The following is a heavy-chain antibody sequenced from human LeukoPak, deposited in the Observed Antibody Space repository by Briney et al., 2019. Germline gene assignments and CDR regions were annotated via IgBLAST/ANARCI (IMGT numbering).Heavy chain of an antibody. Sequence: PSETLSLTCAVYGGSFSGYYWSWIRQPPGKGLEWIGEINHSGSTNYNPSLKSRVTISVDTSKNQFSLKLSSVTAADTAVYYCARHVASGWSNRGFDYWGQGTLVTVSS. CDR2: INHSGST. J-gene: IGHJ4*02. V-gene: IGHV4-34*01. CDR1: GGSFSGYY. D-gene: IGHD2-15*01. CDR3: ARHVASGWSNRGFDY.